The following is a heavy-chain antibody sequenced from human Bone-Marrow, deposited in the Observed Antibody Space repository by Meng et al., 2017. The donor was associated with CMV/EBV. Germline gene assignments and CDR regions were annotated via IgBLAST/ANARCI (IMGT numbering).Heavy chain of an antibody. Sequence: ASVKVSCKASGYTFTSYYMHWVRQAPGQGLEWMGIINPSGGSTSYAQKFQGRVTMTRDTSTSTVYMELSSLRSEDTAVYYCARVHCSSTSRYRGPFDYWVQGPLVTVSS. CDR3: ARVHCSSTSRYRGPFDY. V-gene: IGHV1-46*01. D-gene: IGHD2-2*02. CDR2: INPSGGST. CDR1: GYTFTSYY. J-gene: IGHJ4*02.